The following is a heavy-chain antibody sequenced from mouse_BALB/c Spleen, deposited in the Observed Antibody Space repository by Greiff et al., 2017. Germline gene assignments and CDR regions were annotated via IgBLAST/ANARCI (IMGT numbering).Heavy chain of an antibody. V-gene: IGHV1S137*01. CDR2: ISTYYGDA. CDR3: AREGLRRQTGYFDV. J-gene: IGHJ1*01. D-gene: IGHD2-2*01. CDR1: GYTFTDYA. Sequence: QVQLQQSGAELVRPGVSVKISCKGSGYTFTDYAMHWVKQSHAKSLEWIGVISTYYGDASYNQKFKGKATMTVDKSSSTAYMELARLTSEDSAIYYCAREGLRRQTGYFDVWGAGTTVTVSS.